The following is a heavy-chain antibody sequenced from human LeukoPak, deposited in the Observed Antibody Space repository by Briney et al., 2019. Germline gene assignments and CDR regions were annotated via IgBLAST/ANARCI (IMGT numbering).Heavy chain of an antibody. CDR3: AKDIWEGESGYYYYYGMDV. D-gene: IGHD1-26*01. Sequence: PGRSLRFSCAASGFTFDDYAMHWVRQAPGKGLEWVSGISWNSGSIGYADSVKGRFTISRDNAKNSLYLQMNSLRAEDTALYYCAKDIWEGESGYYYYYGMDVWGQGTTVTVSS. J-gene: IGHJ6*02. CDR1: GFTFDDYA. V-gene: IGHV3-9*01. CDR2: ISWNSGSI.